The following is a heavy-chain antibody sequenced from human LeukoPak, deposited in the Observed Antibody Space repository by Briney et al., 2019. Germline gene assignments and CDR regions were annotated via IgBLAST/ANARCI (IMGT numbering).Heavy chain of an antibody. V-gene: IGHV4-59*01. CDR1: GGSISSYY. Sequence: SETLSLTCTVSGGSISSYYWSWIRQPPGKGLEWIGYIYYSGSTNYNPSLKSRVTISVDTSKNQFSLKLSSVTAADTAVYYCARHAVTASTAYYYYYMDVWGKGTTVTVSS. CDR3: ARHAVTASTAYYYYYMDV. D-gene: IGHD2-21*02. CDR2: IYYSGST. J-gene: IGHJ6*03.